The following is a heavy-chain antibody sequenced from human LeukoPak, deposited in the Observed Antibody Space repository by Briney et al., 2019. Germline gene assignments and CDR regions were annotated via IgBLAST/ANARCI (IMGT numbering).Heavy chain of an antibody. CDR1: GGSISSGGYY. CDR3: ARVVPAARTFDY. V-gene: IGHV4-30-2*01. CDR2: IYHSGST. D-gene: IGHD2-2*01. Sequence: SETLSLTCTVSGGSISSGGYYWSWIRQPPGKGLEWIGYIYHSGSTYYNPSLKSRVTISVDTSKNQFSLKLSSVTAADTAVYYCARVVPAARTFDYWGQGTLVTVSS. J-gene: IGHJ4*02.